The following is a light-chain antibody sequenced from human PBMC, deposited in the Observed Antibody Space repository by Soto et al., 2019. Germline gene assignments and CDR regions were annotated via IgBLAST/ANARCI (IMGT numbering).Light chain of an antibody. CDR1: QSVSSN. Sequence: ETIMTQSPATLSVSPGERVTLSCRASQSVSSNFAWYQQKPGQAPRLLIYGASTRATDIPARFSGSGSGTEFTLTISSLQSEDFSAYYCQQYNSWPPYTFGQGTKLEI. CDR3: QQYNSWPPYT. V-gene: IGKV3-15*01. CDR2: GAS. J-gene: IGKJ2*01.